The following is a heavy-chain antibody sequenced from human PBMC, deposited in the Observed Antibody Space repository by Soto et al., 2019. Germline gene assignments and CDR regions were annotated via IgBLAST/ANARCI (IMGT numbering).Heavy chain of an antibody. D-gene: IGHD6-6*01. V-gene: IGHV1-46*03. CDR1: GYTFINYY. CDR2: INPNGGST. J-gene: IGHJ6*03. CDR3: VRATAARQRDYSYHYYLHI. Sequence: ASVKVSCKASGYTFINYYIHWVRQAPGQGLEWMGVINPNGGSTVYAQKFQGRVTLTRDTSTSTVYVELSSLRSDNTAVYFCVRATAARQRDYSYHYYLHIWGKGTTVTVSS.